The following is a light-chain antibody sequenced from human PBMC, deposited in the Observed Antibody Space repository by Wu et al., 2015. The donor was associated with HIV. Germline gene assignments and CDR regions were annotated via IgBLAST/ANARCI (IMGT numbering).Light chain of an antibody. V-gene: IGKV3-20*01. CDR3: QQYRRWPLT. CDR2: DAS. J-gene: IGKJ4*01. CDR1: QSVISSY. Sequence: EIVLTQSPGTLSLSPGERVTLSCRASQSVISSYLAWYQQKPGQAPRLLIYDASSRATGIPDRFSGSGSGTDFTLTINRLEPEDFAVYYCQQYRRWPLTFGGGTKVEIK.